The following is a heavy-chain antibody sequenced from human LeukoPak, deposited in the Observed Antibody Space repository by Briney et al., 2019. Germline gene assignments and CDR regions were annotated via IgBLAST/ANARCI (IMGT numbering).Heavy chain of an antibody. Sequence: SETLSLTCTVSGGSITNYYWSWIRQPPGKGLEWIGYIYYSGSTNYNPSLQSRVTISVDTSKNQFSLKLSSVTAADTAVYYCARFPDGDYWFDPWGQGTLVTVSS. CDR1: GGSITNYY. CDR3: ARFPDGDYWFDP. CDR2: IYYSGST. J-gene: IGHJ5*02. V-gene: IGHV4-59*01. D-gene: IGHD4-17*01.